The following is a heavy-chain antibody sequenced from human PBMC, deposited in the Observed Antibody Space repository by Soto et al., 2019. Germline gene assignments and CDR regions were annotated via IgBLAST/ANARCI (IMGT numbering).Heavy chain of an antibody. J-gene: IGHJ4*02. CDR3: AKDHLMTTAATVGY. D-gene: IGHD6-25*01. CDR1: GFTFSTYG. V-gene: IGHV3-30*18. Sequence: QVQLVESGGGVVQPGRSLRLSCAASGFTFSTYGMHWVRQAPGKGLEWVAVISYDGRNEYYAESAKGRFTISRDNHKNTLYLQMNSLRAEDTAPYYCAKDHLMTTAATVGYWGQGALVTVSS. CDR2: ISYDGRNE.